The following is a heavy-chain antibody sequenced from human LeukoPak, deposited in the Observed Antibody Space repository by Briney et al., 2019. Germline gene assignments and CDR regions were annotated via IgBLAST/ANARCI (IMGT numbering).Heavy chain of an antibody. CDR3: STGAASETYGTFDY. CDR2: ISGRGNLT. D-gene: IGHD1-7*01. CDR1: GFTFSNYA. J-gene: IGHJ4*02. V-gene: IGHV3-23*01. Sequence: GGSLRLSCASSGFTFSNYAMTWVRQAPGKGLEWVSTISGRGNLTYFADSVKGRFTISGDNSKNTLYLPMNSVRAEDAAPDYCSTGAASETYGTFDYWGQGTLVIVSS.